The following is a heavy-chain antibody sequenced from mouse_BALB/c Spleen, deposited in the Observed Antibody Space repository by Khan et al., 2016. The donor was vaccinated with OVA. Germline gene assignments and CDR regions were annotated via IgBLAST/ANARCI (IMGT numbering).Heavy chain of an antibody. CDR3: ARILINFDY. V-gene: IGHV1S81*02. CDR2: INPSNGRT. CDR1: GYTLTSYW. J-gene: IGHJ2*01. D-gene: IGHD1-1*01. Sequence: QVQLQQSGAELVNPGASVNLSCKASGYTLTSYWMHWVKQRPGQGLEWIGEINPSNGRTNYNEKFKSKATLTVDKSSSTAYMQLSSPTSEDSAVYYCARILINFDYWCQGTTLTVSS.